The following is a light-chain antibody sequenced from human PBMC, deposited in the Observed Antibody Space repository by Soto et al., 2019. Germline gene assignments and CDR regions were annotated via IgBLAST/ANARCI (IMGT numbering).Light chain of an antibody. V-gene: IGLV2-14*03. CDR2: DVS. J-gene: IGLJ3*02. CDR3: SSYATSSTLEWV. Sequence: QSALTQPASVSGSPGLSITISCTGASSDVGDYNYVSWYQHHPGKAPKLVIYDVSSRPSGVSGRFSGSKSGNTASLTISGLQAEDEADYYCSSYATSSTLEWVFGGGTKVTVL. CDR1: SSDVGDYNY.